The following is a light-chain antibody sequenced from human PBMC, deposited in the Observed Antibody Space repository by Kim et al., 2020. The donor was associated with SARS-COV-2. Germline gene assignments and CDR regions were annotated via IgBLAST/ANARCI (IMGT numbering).Light chain of an antibody. V-gene: IGKV3-20*01. CDR1: QGVTSNF. CDR3: QQYSSSPDT. CDR2: GAT. J-gene: IGKJ2*01. Sequence: LSPGETATLAGRASQGVTSNFSAWFKKKPGRAPKSFMNGATSRAAGIPDRFRGSGSGTEFTPTISRRETEESAVYYCQQYSSSPDTLGQGTKREIK.